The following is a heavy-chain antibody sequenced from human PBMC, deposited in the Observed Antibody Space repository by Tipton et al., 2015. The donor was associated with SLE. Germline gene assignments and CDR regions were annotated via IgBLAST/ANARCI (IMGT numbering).Heavy chain of an antibody. CDR1: GYTFTSYG. CDR2: ISPYYGNT. Sequence: QSGAEVKKPGASVKVSCKASGYTFTSYGISWVRQAPGQGLEWMGWISPYYGNTNYAQNLQDRVTMTTDTSTSTAYMELRSLRPDDTAVYYCARGYYDSSGYYGMDGFDIWGQGTMVTVSS. V-gene: IGHV1-18*01. J-gene: IGHJ3*02. D-gene: IGHD3-22*01. CDR3: ARGYYDSSGYYGMDGFDI.